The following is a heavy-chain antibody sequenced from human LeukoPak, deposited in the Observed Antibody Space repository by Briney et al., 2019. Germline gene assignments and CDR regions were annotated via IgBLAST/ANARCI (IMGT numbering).Heavy chain of an antibody. V-gene: IGHV3-21*01. CDR2: ISSSSSYI. Sequence: PGGSLRLSCAASGFTFSSYIMNWVRQAPGKGLEWVSSISSSSSYIYYADSVKGRFTISRDNAKNSLYLQMNSLRAEDTAVYYCARYQSIAVGEDYWGQGTLVTVSS. CDR3: ARYQSIAVGEDY. D-gene: IGHD6-19*01. J-gene: IGHJ4*02. CDR1: GFTFSSYI.